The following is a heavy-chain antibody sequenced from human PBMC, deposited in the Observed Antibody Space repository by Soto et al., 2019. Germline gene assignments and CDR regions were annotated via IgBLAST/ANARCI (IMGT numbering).Heavy chain of an antibody. CDR1: GGSISSYY. V-gene: IGHV4-59*01. J-gene: IGHJ3*02. Sequence: SETLXLTCTVSGGSISSYYWSWIRQPPGKGLEWIGYIYYSGSTNYNPSLKSRVTISVDTSKNQFSLKLSSVTAADTAVYYCAGSAGGRDAFDIWGQGTMVTVSS. CDR3: AGSAGGRDAFDI. CDR2: IYYSGST. D-gene: IGHD3-10*01.